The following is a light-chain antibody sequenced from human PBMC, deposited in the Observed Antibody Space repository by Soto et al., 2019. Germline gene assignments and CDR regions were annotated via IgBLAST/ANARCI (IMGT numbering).Light chain of an antibody. CDR1: QSVSYN. V-gene: IGKV3-15*01. CDR2: GAF. J-gene: IGKJ4*01. CDR3: PQYKNWPPLT. Sequence: EIVMTQSPATLSVSPGETATLSCRASQSVSYNLAWYQQKPGQGPRLLIYGAFTRATGIPARFSGSGSGTEFTLTISSLQSEDFAVYYCPQYKNWPPLTFGGGTKVEI.